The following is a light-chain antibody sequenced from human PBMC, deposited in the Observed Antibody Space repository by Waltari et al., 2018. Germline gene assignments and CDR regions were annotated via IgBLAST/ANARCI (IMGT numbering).Light chain of an antibody. CDR1: GSNIGEGFD. CDR2: ANT. V-gene: IGLV1-40*01. J-gene: IGLJ3*02. CDR3: HSYDSSLSAWV. Sequence: QSGLTQPPSVSGAPGQRVTISCTGSGSNIGEGFDVHGYQHVPGTAPKLLIYANTKRPSGVPDRFSGSKSATSASLAITGLQAEDEADYFCHSYDSSLSAWVFGGGTKVTVL.